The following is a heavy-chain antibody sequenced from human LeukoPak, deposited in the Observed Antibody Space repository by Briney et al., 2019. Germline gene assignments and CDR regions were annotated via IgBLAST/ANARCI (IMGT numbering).Heavy chain of an antibody. D-gene: IGHD3-22*01. CDR1: GLTFSSYA. J-gene: IGHJ4*02. V-gene: IGHV3-23*01. CDR3: AKDPEAYYYDSSGFPLGY. Sequence: GALRLSCAASGLTFSSYAMSWVRQAPGKGLEWVSAISGSGGSTYYADSVKGRFTISRDNSKNTLYLQMNSLRAEDTAVYYCAKDPEAYYYDSSGFPLGYWGQGTLVTVSS. CDR2: ISGSGGST.